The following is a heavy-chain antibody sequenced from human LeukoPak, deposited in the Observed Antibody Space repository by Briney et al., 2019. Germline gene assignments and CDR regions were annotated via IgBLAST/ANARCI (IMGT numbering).Heavy chain of an antibody. CDR3: AARNY. V-gene: IGHV3-53*01. J-gene: IGHJ4*02. CDR1: GFSVSNNY. D-gene: IGHD1-14*01. CDR2: IYSRGAT. Sequence: GGSLRLSCAASGFSVSNNYMSWVRQAPGRGLEGVSVIYSRGATYYADSVKGRFTISRDNSKNTLYLQMNSLRVEDTAVYYCAARNYWGQGTLVTVSS.